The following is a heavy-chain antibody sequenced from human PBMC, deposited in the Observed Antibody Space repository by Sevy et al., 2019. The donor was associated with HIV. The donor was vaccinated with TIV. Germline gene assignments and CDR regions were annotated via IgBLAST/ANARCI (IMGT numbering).Heavy chain of an antibody. Sequence: GESLKISCQASGYTFTRYWIGWVRQLPGKGLEWMGIIYPGDSHTLYSPSFQGQVTISADKSITTAYLQWNSLTASDTAMFYCATLAGNCNTTHCSSHDYFDNWGQGTLVTVSS. CDR2: IYPGDSHT. J-gene: IGHJ4*02. D-gene: IGHD2-15*01. CDR3: ATLAGNCNTTHCSSHDYFDN. V-gene: IGHV5-51*01. CDR1: GYTFTRYW.